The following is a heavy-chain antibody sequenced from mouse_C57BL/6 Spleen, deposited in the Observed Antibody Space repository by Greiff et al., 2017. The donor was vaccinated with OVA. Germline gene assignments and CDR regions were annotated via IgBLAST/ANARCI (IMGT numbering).Heavy chain of an antibody. J-gene: IGHJ4*01. D-gene: IGHD4-1*01. CDR3: ARRSWVYAMDY. V-gene: IGHV5-17*01. Sequence: EVMLVEPGGGLVKPGGSLKLSCAASGFTFSDYGMHWVRQAPEKGLEWVAYISSGSSTIYYADTVKGRFTISRDNAKNTLLLQMTSLRSEDTDMYYCARRSWVYAMDYWGQGTSVTVSS. CDR1: GFTFSDYG. CDR2: ISSGSSTI.